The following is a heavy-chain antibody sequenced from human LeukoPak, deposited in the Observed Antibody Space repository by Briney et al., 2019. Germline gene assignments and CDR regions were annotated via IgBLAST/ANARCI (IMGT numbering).Heavy chain of an antibody. Sequence: GGSLRLSCAASGFTFSSYSMNWVRQAPGKGLEWVSSISSSSSYIYYADSVKGRFTISRDNAKNSLYLQMNSLRAEDTAVYYCTRDWVRTGTTGWSTNWGQGTLVTVSS. D-gene: IGHD1-1*01. CDR1: GFTFSSYS. J-gene: IGHJ4*02. CDR2: ISSSSSYI. V-gene: IGHV3-21*01. CDR3: TRDWVRTGTTGWSTN.